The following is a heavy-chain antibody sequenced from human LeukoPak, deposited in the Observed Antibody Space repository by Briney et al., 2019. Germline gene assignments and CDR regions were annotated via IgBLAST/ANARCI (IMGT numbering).Heavy chain of an antibody. CDR3: AKASLSGYDIYYFDY. J-gene: IGHJ4*02. CDR1: GFTFDDYA. D-gene: IGHD5-12*01. Sequence: GRSLRLSCAASGFTFDDYAMHWVRQAPGEGLEWVSGISWNSGSIGYADSVKGRFTISRDNAKNSLYLQMNSLRAEDTALYYCAKASLSGYDIYYFDYWGQGTLVTVSS. CDR2: ISWNSGSI. V-gene: IGHV3-9*01.